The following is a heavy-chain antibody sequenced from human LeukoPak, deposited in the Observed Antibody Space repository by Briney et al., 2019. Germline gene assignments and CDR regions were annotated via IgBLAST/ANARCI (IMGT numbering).Heavy chain of an antibody. Sequence: ASVKVSCKASGYTFTRYGIRWVRQAPGQGLEWMGWISAYNGNTNYAQKLQGRVTMTADTSTSTAYMELRSLRSDDTAVYYCARDLPPVANNDYWGQGTLVTVSS. V-gene: IGHV1-18*01. J-gene: IGHJ4*02. CDR3: ARDLPPVANNDY. CDR1: GYTFTRYG. D-gene: IGHD4-23*01. CDR2: ISAYNGNT.